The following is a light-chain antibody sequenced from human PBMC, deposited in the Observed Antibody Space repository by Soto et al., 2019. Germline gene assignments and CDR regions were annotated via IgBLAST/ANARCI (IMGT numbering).Light chain of an antibody. CDR2: YDS. J-gene: IGLJ2*01. CDR1: NSGSKS. Sequence: SYELTQPPSVSVAPGKTARITCGGTNSGSKSVHWYQQKPGQAPVLVIYYDSHRPSGIPERFSGSNSGNTATLTISRVEAGDEADYYCQVWDSSSDLLFGGGTKLTVL. CDR3: QVWDSSSDLL. V-gene: IGLV3-21*04.